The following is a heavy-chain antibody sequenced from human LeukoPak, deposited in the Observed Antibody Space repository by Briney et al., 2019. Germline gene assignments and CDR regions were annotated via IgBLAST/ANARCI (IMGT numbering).Heavy chain of an antibody. D-gene: IGHD5-24*01. CDR1: GFTFSSYA. V-gene: IGHV3-48*03. CDR2: ISSSGSTI. Sequence: GGSLRLSCAASGFTFSSYAMSWVRQAPGKGLEWVSYISSSGSTIYYADSVKGRFTISRDNAKNSLYLQMNSLRAEDTAVYYCASKKRRWLQDYWGQGTLVTVSS. J-gene: IGHJ4*02. CDR3: ASKKRRWLQDY.